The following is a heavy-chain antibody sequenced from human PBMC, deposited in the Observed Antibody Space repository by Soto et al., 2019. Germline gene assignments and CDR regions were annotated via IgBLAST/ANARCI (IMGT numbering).Heavy chain of an antibody. CDR3: ARGGIAAAGTNWFDP. V-gene: IGHV4-30-2*01. CDR1: GGSISSGGYS. D-gene: IGHD6-13*01. J-gene: IGHJ5*02. CDR2: IYHSGST. Sequence: PSETLSLTXAVSGGSISSGGYSWSWIRQPPGKGLEWIGYIYHSGSTYYNPSLKSRVTISVDRSKNQFSLKLSSVTAADTAVYYCARGGIAAAGTNWFDPWGQGTLVTVSS.